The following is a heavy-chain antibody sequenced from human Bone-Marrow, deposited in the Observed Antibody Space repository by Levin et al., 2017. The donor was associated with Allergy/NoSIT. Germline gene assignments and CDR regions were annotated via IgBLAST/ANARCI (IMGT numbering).Heavy chain of an antibody. CDR2: ISYDGFKK. V-gene: IGHV3-30*18. Sequence: GGSLRLSCVVSGFTFTDYGFHWVRQAPGKGLEWVAVISYDGFKKYYADSVKGRITISRDDFKNTLYLQMNSLRGEDTATYYCAKAPRDGSGSFGMDVWGRGTTVTVSS. CDR3: AKAPRDGSGSFGMDV. CDR1: GFTFTDYG. D-gene: IGHD3-10*01. J-gene: IGHJ6*02.